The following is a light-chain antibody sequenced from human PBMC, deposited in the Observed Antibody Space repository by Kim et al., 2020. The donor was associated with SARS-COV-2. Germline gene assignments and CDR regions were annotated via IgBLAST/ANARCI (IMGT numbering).Light chain of an antibody. J-gene: IGKJ1*01. CDR1: QSISND. Sequence: DIQMTQSPSTLSASVGDRVTITCRASQSISNDLAWYQQKPGKVPKLLIFDASALQSGVPSRFSGSGSGTDFTLTISSLQPEDVATYYCQQYNSAPRTFGQGTKVDIK. CDR3: QQYNSAPRT. V-gene: IGKV1-27*01. CDR2: DAS.